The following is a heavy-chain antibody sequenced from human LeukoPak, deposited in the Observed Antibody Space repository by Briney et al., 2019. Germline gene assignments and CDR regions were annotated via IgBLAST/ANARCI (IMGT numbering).Heavy chain of an antibody. D-gene: IGHD6-19*01. J-gene: IGHJ2*01. CDR3: AKAVAGYWYFDL. Sequence: GRSLRLSCAASGFTFSSYGMHWVRQAPGKGLEWVAVISYDGSNKYYADSVKGRFTISRDNSKNTLYLQMNSLRAGDTAVYYCAKAVAGYWYFDLWGRGTLVTVSS. CDR1: GFTFSSYG. V-gene: IGHV3-30*18. CDR2: ISYDGSNK.